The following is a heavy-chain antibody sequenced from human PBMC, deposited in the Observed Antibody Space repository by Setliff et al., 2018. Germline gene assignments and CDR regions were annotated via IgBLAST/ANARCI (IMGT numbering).Heavy chain of an antibody. CDR2: ISAYNGNT. CDR3: ARESNGDYVPYYYYYCMDV. D-gene: IGHD4-17*01. Sequence: ASVKVSCKASGYTFTSYGISWVRQAPGQGLEWMGWISAYNGNTNYAQKLQGRVTMTTDTSTSTAYMELRSLRSDDTAVYYCARESNGDYVPYYYYYCMDVWGKGTTVTVSS. J-gene: IGHJ6*03. V-gene: IGHV1-18*01. CDR1: GYTFTSYG.